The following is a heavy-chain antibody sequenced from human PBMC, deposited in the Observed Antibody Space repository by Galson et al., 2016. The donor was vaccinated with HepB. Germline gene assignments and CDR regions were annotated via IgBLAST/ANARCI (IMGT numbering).Heavy chain of an antibody. D-gene: IGHD2-15*01. CDR3: AKDHFTSCNGGNCYFGVRVAFDI. J-gene: IGHJ3*02. CDR2: ISYDGSNK. CDR1: GFTFSSYG. V-gene: IGHV3-30*18. Sequence: SLRLSCAASGFTFSSYGMHWVRQAPGKGLEWVAGISYDGSNKYYADSVKGRFIISRDNSKNTLYLQMNSLRVEDTAVYFCAKDHFTSCNGGNCYFGVRVAFDIWGQGTMVTVSS.